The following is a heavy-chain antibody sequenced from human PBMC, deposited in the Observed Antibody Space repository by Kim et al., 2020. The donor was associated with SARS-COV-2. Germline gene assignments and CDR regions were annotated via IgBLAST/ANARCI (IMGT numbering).Heavy chain of an antibody. J-gene: IGHJ6*02. D-gene: IGHD4-4*01. Sequence: DSVKGRFTISRDNSKNTLYLQMNSLRAEDTAVYYCAREIYLVTPVYGMDVWGQGTTVTVSS. V-gene: IGHV3-30*07. CDR3: AREIYLVTPVYGMDV.